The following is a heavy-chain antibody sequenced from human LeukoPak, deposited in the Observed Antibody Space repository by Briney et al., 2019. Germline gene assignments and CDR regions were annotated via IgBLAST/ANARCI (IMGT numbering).Heavy chain of an antibody. CDR3: ARTTEGGYTYDYFYYYYMDV. CDR1: GGSISSYY. V-gene: IGHV4-59*01. Sequence: SETLSLTCTVSGGSISSYYWSWIRQPPGKGLEWIGYIYYSGSTYYNPPLRSRVTISVDTSKNQFSLRLSSVTAADTAVYYCARTTEGGYTYDYFYYYYMDVWGKGTTVTISS. J-gene: IGHJ6*03. D-gene: IGHD5-18*01. CDR2: IYYSGST.